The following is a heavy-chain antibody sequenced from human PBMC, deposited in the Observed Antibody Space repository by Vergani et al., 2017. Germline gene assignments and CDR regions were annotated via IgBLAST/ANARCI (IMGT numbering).Heavy chain of an antibody. Sequence: QVQLVQSGAEVKKPGASVKVSCKASGYTFTSYGISWVRQAPGQGLEWMGWISAYNGNTNYAQKLQGRVTMTTDTSTSTAYMELRSLRSDDTAVYYCARRLSPITIVGVVSPHGIDYWGQGTLVTVSS. J-gene: IGHJ4*02. D-gene: IGHD3-3*01. CDR2: ISAYNGNT. CDR3: ARRLSPITIVGVVSPHGIDY. CDR1: GYTFTSYG. V-gene: IGHV1-18*01.